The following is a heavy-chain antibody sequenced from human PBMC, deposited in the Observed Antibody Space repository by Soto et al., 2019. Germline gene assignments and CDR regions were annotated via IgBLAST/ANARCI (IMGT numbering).Heavy chain of an antibody. D-gene: IGHD3-10*01. Sequence: QLQLQESGPGLVKPSETLSLTCTVSGGSINNSSFYWGWVRQPPGKRLEWIGSIYYSVSAYYNPCLKSRLTISVDTSKNQFSLNLSSVTAADTAVYFCARRPLVRGIIPYYFDSWGQGTLVTVSS. CDR1: GGSINNSSFY. V-gene: IGHV4-39*01. CDR2: IYYSVSA. CDR3: ARRPLVRGIIPYYFDS. J-gene: IGHJ4*02.